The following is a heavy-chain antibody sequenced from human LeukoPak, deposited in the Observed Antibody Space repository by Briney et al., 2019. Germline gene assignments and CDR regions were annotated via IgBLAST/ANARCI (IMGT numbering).Heavy chain of an antibody. CDR3: ARDWVYKIDY. J-gene: IGHJ4*02. D-gene: IGHD5-24*01. CDR1: GFTFSSYV. CDR2: VSHDGII. V-gene: IGHV3-74*01. Sequence: GGSLRLSCETAGFTFSSYVMHWVRRTPGKGLVWVSRVSHDGIISYADSVKGRFTISRDNAKNTLILQMNSLRVEDTAVYYCARDWVYKIDYWGRGTLVTVSS.